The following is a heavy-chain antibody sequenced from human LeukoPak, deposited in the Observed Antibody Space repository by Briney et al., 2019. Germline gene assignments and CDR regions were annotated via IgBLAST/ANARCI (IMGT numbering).Heavy chain of an antibody. Sequence: GGSLRLSCGASGFTVSNNYMHWVRQTPGKGLEWVSVIYSAGSTYYADSVKGRFTISRDNAKNSLYLQMNSLRAEDTAVYYCAELGITMIGGVWGKGTTVTISS. CDR2: IYSAGST. D-gene: IGHD3-10*02. V-gene: IGHV3-66*01. J-gene: IGHJ6*04. CDR3: AELGITMIGGV. CDR1: GFTVSNNY.